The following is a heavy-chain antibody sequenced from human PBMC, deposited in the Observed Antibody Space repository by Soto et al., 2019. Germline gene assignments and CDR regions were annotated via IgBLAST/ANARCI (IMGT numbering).Heavy chain of an antibody. CDR2: ITSGSSAI. V-gene: IGHV3-48*02. J-gene: IGHJ4*02. CDR1: GFTFSSYS. D-gene: IGHD7-27*01. CDR3: VRDLNWGFDY. Sequence: EVQLVESGGDLVQPGGSLRLSCAASGFTFSSYSMNWVRQAPGKGLEWISYITSGSSAIRYADSVQGRFTISRDNAKNSLYLKMNSLKDEDTAVFYCVRDLNWGFDYWGQGTRVTVSS.